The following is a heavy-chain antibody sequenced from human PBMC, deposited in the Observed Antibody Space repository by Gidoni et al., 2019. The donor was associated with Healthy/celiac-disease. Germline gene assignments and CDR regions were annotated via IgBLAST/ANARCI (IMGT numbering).Heavy chain of an antibody. CDR3: AREPITIFGVGNPWCMDV. Sequence: VWVSRINSDGSSTSYADSVKGRFTISRDNAKNTLYLQMNSLRAEDTAVYYCAREPITIFGVGNPWCMDVWGQGTTVTVSS. D-gene: IGHD3-3*01. V-gene: IGHV3-74*01. J-gene: IGHJ6*02. CDR2: INSDGSST.